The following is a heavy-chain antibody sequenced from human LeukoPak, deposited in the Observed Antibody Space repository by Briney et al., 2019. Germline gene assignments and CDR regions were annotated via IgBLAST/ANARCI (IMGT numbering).Heavy chain of an antibody. V-gene: IGHV1-2*02. Sequence: GASVTVSCTASGYTFTVYYMHWVRQAPGQGLEWMGWINPNSGGTNYAQKFQGRVTMTRDTSISTAYMELSRLRSEDTAVYYCARVARGVDYWGQGTLVTVSS. CDR3: ARVARGVDY. CDR1: GYTFTVYY. J-gene: IGHJ4*02. CDR2: INPNSGGT. D-gene: IGHD1-26*01.